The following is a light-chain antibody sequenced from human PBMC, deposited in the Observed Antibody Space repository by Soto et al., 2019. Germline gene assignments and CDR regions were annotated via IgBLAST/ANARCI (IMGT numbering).Light chain of an antibody. V-gene: IGKV1-27*01. CDR3: QRYNSALPYT. J-gene: IGKJ2*01. CDR1: QGISNY. CDR2: AAP. Sequence: DIQMTQAPSSLSASVGDRVTMTCRASQGISNYLAWYQQKPGKVPKLLIYAAPTSQSGVPSRFSGSGSRTDFTLTISSLQTEDVATDNCQRYNSALPYTFGQGTKLEIK.